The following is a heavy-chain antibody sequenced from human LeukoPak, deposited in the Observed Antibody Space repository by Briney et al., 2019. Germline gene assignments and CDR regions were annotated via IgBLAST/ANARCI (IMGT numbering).Heavy chain of an antibody. CDR3: ARDGSTIPPGYYYYYGMDV. J-gene: IGHJ6*02. D-gene: IGHD2-2*02. CDR1: GFTFSSYG. V-gene: IGHV3-33*01. CDR2: IWYDGSNK. Sequence: PGGSLRLSCAASGFTFSSYGMHWVRQAPGKGLEWVAVIWYDGSNKYYADSVKGRFTISRDNSKNTLYLQMNSLRAEDTAVYYCARDGSTIPPGYYYYYGMDVWGQGTTVTVSS.